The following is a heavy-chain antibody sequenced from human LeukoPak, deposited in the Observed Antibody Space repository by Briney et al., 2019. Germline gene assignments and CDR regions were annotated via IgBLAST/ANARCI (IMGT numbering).Heavy chain of an antibody. Sequence: SETLSLTCTVSGGSISSSSYYWGWIRQPPGKGLEWIGSIYYSGSTYYNPSLKSRVTISVDKSKNQFSLKLSSVTAADTAVYYCARVESYYYDSSGYPYYFDYWGQGTLVTVSS. CDR1: GGSISSSSYY. CDR3: ARVESYYYDSSGYPYYFDY. V-gene: IGHV4-39*07. CDR2: IYYSGST. D-gene: IGHD3-22*01. J-gene: IGHJ4*02.